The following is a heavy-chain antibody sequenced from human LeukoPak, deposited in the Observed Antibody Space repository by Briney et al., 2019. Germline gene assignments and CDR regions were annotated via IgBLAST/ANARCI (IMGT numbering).Heavy chain of an antibody. V-gene: IGHV4-39*01. J-gene: IGHJ4*02. D-gene: IGHD6-13*01. CDR2: IYYSGST. CDR1: GGSISSSSYY. CDR3: ARLRYSSSWVRPLDY. Sequence: PSETLSLTCTVSGGSISSSSYYWGWIRQPPGKGLEWIGSIYYSGSTYYNPSLKSRVTISVDTSKNQFSLKLSSVTAADTAVYYCARLRYSSSWVRPLDYWGQGTLVTVSS.